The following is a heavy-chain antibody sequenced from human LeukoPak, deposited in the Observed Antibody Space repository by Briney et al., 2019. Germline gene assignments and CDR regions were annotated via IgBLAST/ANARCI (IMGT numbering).Heavy chain of an antibody. Sequence: PSETLSLTCTVSGGSLSTSYWSWIRQFPGKGLEWIGYIYYSGSTYYNPSLQSRVTISVDTSKNQFSLKLSSVTAADTAVYYCARGERGYSYGKGGYYYGMDVWGQGTTVTVSS. CDR3: ARGERGYSYGKGGYYYGMDV. J-gene: IGHJ6*02. CDR1: GGSLSTSY. V-gene: IGHV4-59*01. D-gene: IGHD5-18*01. CDR2: IYYSGST.